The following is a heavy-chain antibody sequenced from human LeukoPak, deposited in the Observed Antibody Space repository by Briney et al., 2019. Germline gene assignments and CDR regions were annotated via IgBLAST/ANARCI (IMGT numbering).Heavy chain of an antibody. V-gene: IGHV3-20*04. J-gene: IGHJ4*02. CDR3: ARALMKYSSMNY. Sequence: PGGSLRLSCAASGFTFSSYGMSWVRQAPGKGLEWVSGISWNSGSIGYADSVKGRFTISRDNAKNSLYLQMNSLRAEDTAVYYCARALMKYSSMNYWGQGTLVTVSS. CDR2: ISWNSGSI. CDR1: GFTFSSYG. D-gene: IGHD6-13*01.